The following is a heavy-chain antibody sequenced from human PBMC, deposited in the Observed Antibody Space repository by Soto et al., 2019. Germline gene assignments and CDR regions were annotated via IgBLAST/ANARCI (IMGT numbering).Heavy chain of an antibody. Sequence: GESLKISCKGVGYKFGSAWIGWVRQMPGKGLEWMGIIKPGTSDIRYSPSCRGHVTISADEAVSTAYLQWSSLKASDTAMYYCATRITVFGLLIPPFDPWGQGTQVTVSS. J-gene: IGHJ5*02. D-gene: IGHD3-3*01. CDR1: GYKFGSAW. CDR2: IKPGTSDI. V-gene: IGHV5-51*01. CDR3: ATRITVFGLLIPPFDP.